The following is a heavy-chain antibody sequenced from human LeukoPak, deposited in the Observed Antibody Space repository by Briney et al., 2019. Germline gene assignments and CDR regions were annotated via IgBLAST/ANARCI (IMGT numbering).Heavy chain of an antibody. Sequence: NPSETLSLTCTVSGGSISSSYWSWIRQPRGKGLEWIGYIYYSGNTNYNPSLESRVTISVDTSKNQFSLKLSSVTAADTAVYYCARGVYGSGPGDWFDPWGQGTLVTVSS. CDR1: GGSISSSY. V-gene: IGHV4-59*08. J-gene: IGHJ5*02. D-gene: IGHD3-10*01. CDR3: ARGVYGSGPGDWFDP. CDR2: IYYSGNT.